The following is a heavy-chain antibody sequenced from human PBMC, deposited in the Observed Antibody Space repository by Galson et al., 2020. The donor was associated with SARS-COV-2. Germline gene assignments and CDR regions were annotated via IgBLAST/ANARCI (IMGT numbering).Heavy chain of an antibody. D-gene: IGHD2-15*01. CDR1: GFTFTSYG. V-gene: IGHV3-33*06. CDR2: IWYDGHNK. J-gene: IGHJ4*02. Sequence: GESLKISCAASGFTFTSYGMHWVRQAPGKGLEWVAVIWYDGHNKYYADSVKGRFTISRDISKDTLYLQMSNLRAEDTAVYYCAKEKDIVVVAAAYSDWGQGTLVTVSS. CDR3: AKEKDIVVVAAAYSD.